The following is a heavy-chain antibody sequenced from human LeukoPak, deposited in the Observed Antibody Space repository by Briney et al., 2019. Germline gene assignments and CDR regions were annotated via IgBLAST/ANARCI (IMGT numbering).Heavy chain of an antibody. CDR1: GFTFSTYA. Sequence: GGSLRLSCAVTGFTFSTYAMSWVRQAPGKGLEWVSGISGSGGSTFYADSVKGRFTISRDNSKNTLYVQMKSLRAEDTAVYYCAKPSVDTSMVDSHFDSWGQGTLVTVSS. CDR3: AKPSVDTSMVDSHFDS. D-gene: IGHD5-18*01. J-gene: IGHJ4*02. CDR2: ISGSGGST. V-gene: IGHV3-23*01.